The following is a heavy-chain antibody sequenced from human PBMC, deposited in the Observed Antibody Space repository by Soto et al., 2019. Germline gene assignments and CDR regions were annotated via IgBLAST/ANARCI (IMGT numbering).Heavy chain of an antibody. Sequence: ASVKVSCKASGYTFTSYDINWVRQATGQGLEWMGWMNPNSGNTGYAQKFQGRVTMTRNTSISTVYMELSSLRSEDTAVYYCARDKRTVTDAFDIWGQGTMVTVSS. CDR2: MNPNSGNT. J-gene: IGHJ3*02. D-gene: IGHD4-17*01. CDR1: GYTFTSYD. CDR3: ARDKRTVTDAFDI. V-gene: IGHV1-8*01.